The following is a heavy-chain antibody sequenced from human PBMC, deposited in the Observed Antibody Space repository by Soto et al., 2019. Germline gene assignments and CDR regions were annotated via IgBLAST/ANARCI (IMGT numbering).Heavy chain of an antibody. J-gene: IGHJ3*02. CDR1: GGSISSGGYY. V-gene: IGHV4-31*03. CDR2: IYYSGST. CDR3: ASLWFGELGDAFDI. Sequence: SETLSLTCTVSGGSISSGGYYWSWIRQHPGKGLEWIGYIYYSGSTYYNPSLKSRVTISVDTSKNQFSLKLSSVTAADTAVYYCASLWFGELGDAFDIWGQGTMVTISS. D-gene: IGHD3-10*01.